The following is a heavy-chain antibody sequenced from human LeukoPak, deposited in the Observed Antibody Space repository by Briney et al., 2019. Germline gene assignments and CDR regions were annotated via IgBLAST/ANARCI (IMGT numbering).Heavy chain of an antibody. D-gene: IGHD2-21*01. CDR1: GFTFSSYW. J-gene: IGHJ4*02. Sequence: GGSLRLSCAASGFTFSSYWMSWVRQPPGGGLQWVANLNPDGTAKRYVDSVKGRFTTSRDNAKASFYLQMDSLRDEDTAVYYCATWYSESTQEHNLWGQGIRVTVSS. CDR2: LNPDGTAK. CDR3: ATWYSESTQEHNL. V-gene: IGHV3-7*01.